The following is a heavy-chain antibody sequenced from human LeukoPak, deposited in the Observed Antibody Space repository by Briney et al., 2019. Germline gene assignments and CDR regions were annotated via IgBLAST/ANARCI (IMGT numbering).Heavy chain of an antibody. V-gene: IGHV4-30-4*01. CDR3: AKLPRADYYDSSGFWYYYGMDV. CDR2: IYYSGST. J-gene: IGHJ6*02. CDR1: GGSISSGDYY. D-gene: IGHD3-22*01. Sequence: SETLSLTCTVSGGSISSGDYYWSWIRQPPGKGLEWIGYIYYSGSTYYNPSLKSRVTISVDTSKNQFSLKLSSVTAADTAVYYCAKLPRADYYDSSGFWYYYGMDVWGQGTTVTVSS.